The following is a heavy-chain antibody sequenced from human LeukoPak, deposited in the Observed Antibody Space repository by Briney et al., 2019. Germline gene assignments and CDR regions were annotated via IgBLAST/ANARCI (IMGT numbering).Heavy chain of an antibody. CDR3: ARYSNSGGDF. V-gene: IGHV1-2*02. D-gene: IGHD7-27*01. Sequence: GASVKVSCKASGFSFTGYYIHWVRQAPGQGLEWLGWINPNNGGTNQVQRFQGRVTMTRDTSINTAYMELTNLKSDDTAVYLCARYSNSGGDFWGQGTLVTVSS. J-gene: IGHJ4*02. CDR2: INPNNGGT. CDR1: GFSFTGYY.